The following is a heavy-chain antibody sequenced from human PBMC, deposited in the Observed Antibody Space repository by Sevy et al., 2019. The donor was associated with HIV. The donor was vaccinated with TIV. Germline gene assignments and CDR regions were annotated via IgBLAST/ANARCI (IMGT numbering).Heavy chain of an antibody. CDR2: IWYDGSNT. Sequence: GGSLRLSCAASGFTLSSNHMHWVRQAPGKGLEWVAAIWYDGSNTYYADAVKGRFTISRDNSENTLHLQMNSPTAEDTAVYYCVRDNLGFDYWGQGTLVTVSS. CDR1: GFTLSSNH. V-gene: IGHV3-33*01. D-gene: IGHD3-16*01. J-gene: IGHJ4*02. CDR3: VRDNLGFDY.